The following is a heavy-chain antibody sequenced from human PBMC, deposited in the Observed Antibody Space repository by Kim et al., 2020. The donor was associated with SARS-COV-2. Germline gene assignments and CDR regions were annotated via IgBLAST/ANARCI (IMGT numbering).Heavy chain of an antibody. Sequence: GGSLRLSCAASGFTFSSYGMHWVRQAPGKGLEWVAVIWYDGSNKYYADSVKGRFTISRDNSKNTLYLQMNSLRAEDTAVYYRARGEGRGYYYYYYGMDVWGQGTTVTVSS. CDR3: ARGEGRGYYYYYYGMDV. CDR2: IWYDGSNK. J-gene: IGHJ6*02. CDR1: GFTFSSYG. V-gene: IGHV3-33*01.